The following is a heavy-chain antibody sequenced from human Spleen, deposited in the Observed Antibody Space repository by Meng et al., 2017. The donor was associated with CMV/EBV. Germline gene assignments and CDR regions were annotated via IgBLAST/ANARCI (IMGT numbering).Heavy chain of an antibody. CDR3: ASTPRTQLYDFWSGYLLL. J-gene: IGHJ4*02. V-gene: IGHV1-69*08. CDR1: GDTFSSQT. D-gene: IGHD3-3*01. Sequence: PVKVSCKASGDTFSSQTINWVRQAPGHGLQWMGGIIPILGTTYYGQNFQGRLTITADQSTSTSYMDLTSLTSEDTAVYFCASTPRTQLYDFWSGYLLLWGQGTLVTVSS. CDR2: IIPILGTT.